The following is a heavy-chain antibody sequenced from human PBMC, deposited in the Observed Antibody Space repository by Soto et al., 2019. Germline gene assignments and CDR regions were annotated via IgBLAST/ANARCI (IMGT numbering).Heavy chain of an antibody. J-gene: IGHJ4*02. D-gene: IGHD3-10*01. V-gene: IGHV4-34*01. CDR1: GGSFSGYY. CDR2: INHSGST. Sequence: SENLSLTCAVYGGSFSGYYWCWIRQPPGKGLEWIGEINHSGSTNYNPSLKSRVTISVDTSKNQYSLKLSSVTAADTAVYYCGRGGLYYYGSGLSYYFDYWGQGTLVTVSS. CDR3: GRGGLYYYGSGLSYYFDY.